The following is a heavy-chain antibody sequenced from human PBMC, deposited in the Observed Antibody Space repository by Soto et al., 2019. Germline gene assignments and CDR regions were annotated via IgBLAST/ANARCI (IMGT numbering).Heavy chain of an antibody. CDR3: ARIRSRSSWYSFDY. Sequence: GASVKLSCKASGDTFTNYAIHWVRQAPGQRLEWMGWIDGGNGNTKYSQKFQGRVTITRDTSASTAYMELSSLRSEDTAVYYCARIRSRSSWYSFDYWGQGTLVTVSS. CDR1: GDTFTNYA. J-gene: IGHJ4*02. D-gene: IGHD6-13*01. CDR2: IDGGNGNT. V-gene: IGHV1-3*01.